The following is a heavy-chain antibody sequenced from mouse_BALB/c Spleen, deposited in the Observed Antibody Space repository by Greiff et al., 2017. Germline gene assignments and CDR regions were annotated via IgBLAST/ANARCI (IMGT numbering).Heavy chain of an antibody. Sequence: EVQRVESGGGLVQPGGSLKLSCAASGFDFSRYWMSWVRQAPGKGLEWIGEINPDSSTINYTPSLKDKFIISRDNAKNTLYLQMSKVRSEDTALYYGARRPIYDGYYDWYFDVWGAGTTVTVSA. CDR2: INPDSSTI. D-gene: IGHD2-3*01. CDR1: GFDFSRYW. V-gene: IGHV4-1*02. J-gene: IGHJ1*01. CDR3: ARRPIYDGYYDWYFDV.